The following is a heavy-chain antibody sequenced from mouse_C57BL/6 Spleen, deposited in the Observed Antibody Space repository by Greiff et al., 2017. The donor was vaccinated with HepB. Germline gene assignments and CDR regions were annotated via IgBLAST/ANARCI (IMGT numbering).Heavy chain of an antibody. CDR2: IYPGDGDT. Sequence: LVESGPELVKPGASVKISCKASGYAFSSSWMNWVKQRPGKGLEWIGRIYPGDGDTNYNGKFKGKATLTADKSSSTAYMQLSSLTSEDSAVYFCARLAGAYYFDYWGQGTTLTVSS. CDR1: GYAFSSSW. CDR3: ARLAGAYYFDY. V-gene: IGHV1-82*01. J-gene: IGHJ2*01.